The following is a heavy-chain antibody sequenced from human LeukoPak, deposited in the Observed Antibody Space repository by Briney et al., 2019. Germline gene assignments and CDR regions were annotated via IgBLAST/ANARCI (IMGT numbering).Heavy chain of an antibody. CDR3: ARSTGPIDY. CDR2: TYYGSKWYT. CDR1: GDSVSSNSAA. Sequence: SQTLSLTCAISGDSVSSNSAAWNWIRQSPSRGLEWLGRTYYGSKWYTYYAVSVKSRISINRDTSKNQISLQLNSVTPEDTAVYYCARSTGPIDYWGQGTLVTVSS. J-gene: IGHJ4*02. D-gene: IGHD1-1*01. V-gene: IGHV6-1*01.